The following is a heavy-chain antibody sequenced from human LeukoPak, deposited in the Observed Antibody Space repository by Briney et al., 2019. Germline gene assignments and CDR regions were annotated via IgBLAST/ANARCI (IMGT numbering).Heavy chain of an antibody. CDR2: IYTSGST. D-gene: IGHD2-15*01. CDR1: GGSISSGSYY. CDR3: ARDMGQYCSGGSCYSNYYYYYMDV. Sequence: SETLSLTCTVSGGSISSGSYYWSWIRQPAGKGLEWIWRIYTSGSTNYNPSLKSRVTISVDTSKNQFSLKLSSVTAADTTVYYCARDMGQYCSGGSCYSNYYYYYMDVWGKGTTVTISS. V-gene: IGHV4-61*02. J-gene: IGHJ6*03.